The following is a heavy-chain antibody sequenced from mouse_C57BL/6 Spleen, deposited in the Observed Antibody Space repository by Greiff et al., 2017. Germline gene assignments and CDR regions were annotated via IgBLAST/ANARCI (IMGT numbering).Heavy chain of an antibody. J-gene: IGHJ2*01. CDR3: ASYGSSSYFDY. D-gene: IGHD1-1*01. V-gene: IGHV1-52*01. CDR1: GYTFTSYW. CDR2: IDPSDSET. Sequence: VQLQQPGAELVRPGSSVKLSCKASGYTFTSYWMHWVKQRPIQGLEWIGNIDPSDSETHYNQKFKDKATLTVDKSSSTAYMQLSSLTSEDSAVYYCASYGSSSYFDYWGQGTTLTVSS.